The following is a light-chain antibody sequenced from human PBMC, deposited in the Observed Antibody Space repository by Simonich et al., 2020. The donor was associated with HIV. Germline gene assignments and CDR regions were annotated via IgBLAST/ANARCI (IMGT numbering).Light chain of an antibody. Sequence: QSALTQPASVSGSPGQSITISCTGTSSDVGSHNLVSWYQQHRGKAPKLMIFDVSKRPSGVSNRFSGSKSGNTASLTISGLQAEDEADYYCSSYTSSSTWVFGGGTKLTVL. CDR3: SSYTSSSTWV. CDR1: SSDVGSHNL. CDR2: DVS. V-gene: IGLV2-14*02. J-gene: IGLJ3*02.